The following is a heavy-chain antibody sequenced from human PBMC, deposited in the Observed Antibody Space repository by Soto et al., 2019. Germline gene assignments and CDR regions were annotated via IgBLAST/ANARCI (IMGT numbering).Heavy chain of an antibody. V-gene: IGHV4-59*01. CDR1: GGSISNDY. CDR3: ARARLVGLTTWDYFDY. J-gene: IGHJ4*02. Sequence: SEALSLTCNVSGGSISNDYWNWIRQPRWKRLEWIGYISDSGSTKYNPSLMSRVTISADMSKNQVSLKVKSVAAADTAIYYCARARLVGLTTWDYFDYWGQGTLVTVSS. D-gene: IGHD1-1*01. CDR2: ISDSGST.